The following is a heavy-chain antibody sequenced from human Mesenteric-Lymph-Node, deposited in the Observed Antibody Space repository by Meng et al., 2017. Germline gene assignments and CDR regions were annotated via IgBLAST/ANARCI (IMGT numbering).Heavy chain of an antibody. CDR2: INHSEST. CDR1: GGSFSGSY. V-gene: IGHV4-34*01. D-gene: IGHD4-17*01. J-gene: IGHJ4*02. CDR3: AGGGGYDYGDYVRSYYFDY. Sequence: SETLSLTCAVYGGSFSGSYWSWIRQPPGKELEWIGEINHSESTKYNPSLKSRVTISLDTSKNQFSLKLSSVTAADTAVYYCAGGGGYDYGDYVRSYYFDYWGQGTLVTVSS.